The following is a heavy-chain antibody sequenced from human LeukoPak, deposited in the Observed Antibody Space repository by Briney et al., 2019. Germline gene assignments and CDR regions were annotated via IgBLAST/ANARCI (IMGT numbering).Heavy chain of an antibody. Sequence: NPSETLSLTCAVYGGSFSGYYWSWIRQPPGKGLEWIGEINHSGSTNYNPSLKSRVTISVDTSKNQFSLKLSSVTAADTAVYYCARGYSYGNYYFDYWGQGTLVTVSS. D-gene: IGHD5-18*01. J-gene: IGHJ4*02. CDR1: GGSFSGYY. CDR3: ARGYSYGNYYFDY. V-gene: IGHV4-34*01. CDR2: INHSGST.